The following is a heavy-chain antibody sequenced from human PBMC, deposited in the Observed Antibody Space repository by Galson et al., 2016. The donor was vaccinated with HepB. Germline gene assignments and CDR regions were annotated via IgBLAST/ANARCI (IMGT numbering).Heavy chain of an antibody. D-gene: IGHD3-10*01. CDR3: ARQPKVRGVESYYYGLDV. J-gene: IGHJ6*02. CDR2: IYYAGST. CDR1: TFSSYW. V-gene: IGHV4-39*01. Sequence: TFSSYWMVWVRQSAGKGLEWIGIIYYAGSTYYNPSLKSRVTISVDTSRNQFSMKLTSVTAADTAIYYCARQPKVRGVESYYYGLDVWGQGTTVTSSS.